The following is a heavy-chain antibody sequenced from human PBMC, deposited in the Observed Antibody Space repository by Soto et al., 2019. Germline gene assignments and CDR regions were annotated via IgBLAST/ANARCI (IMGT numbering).Heavy chain of an antibody. J-gene: IGHJ2*01. CDR3: VKRRGEGFFDL. CDR1: GFIFSSYW. V-gene: IGHV3-23*04. Sequence: EVQLVESGGGLVQPGGSLRLSCAASGFIFSSYWMHWVRQAPGKGLVWVSAIGGTSGSTYYADSVKGRFTISRDNSKDTVAMQMNSLGAEDTALYYCVKRRGEGFFDLWGRGTLVTVSS. D-gene: IGHD3-10*01. CDR2: IGGTSGST.